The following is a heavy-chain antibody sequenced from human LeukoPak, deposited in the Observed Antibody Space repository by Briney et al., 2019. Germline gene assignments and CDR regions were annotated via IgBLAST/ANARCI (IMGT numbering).Heavy chain of an antibody. CDR2: ISGSGGST. CDR1: GFTVSSYA. V-gene: IGHV3-23*01. Sequence: GGSLRLSCAASGFTVSSYAMGWVRQAPGKGLEWVSAISGSGGSTYYADAVKGRFTISRDNSKNTLYLQMNSLRAEDTAVYYCAIKLAHLFDYWGQGTLVTVSS. CDR3: AIKLAHLFDY. J-gene: IGHJ4*02.